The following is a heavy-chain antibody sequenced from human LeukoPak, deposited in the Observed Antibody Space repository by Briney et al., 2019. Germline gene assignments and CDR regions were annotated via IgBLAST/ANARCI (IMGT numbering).Heavy chain of an antibody. J-gene: IGHJ6*03. CDR1: GGSISSYY. D-gene: IGHD3-22*01. Sequence: SETLSLTCTVSGGSISSYYWSWIRQPAGKGLEWIGRIYTSGSTNYNPSLKSRVTMSVDTSKNQFSLKLSSVTAADTAVYYCVSSHYDSSGYYVYYMDVWGKGTTVTVSS. CDR3: VSSHYDSSGYYVYYMDV. V-gene: IGHV4-4*07. CDR2: IYTSGST.